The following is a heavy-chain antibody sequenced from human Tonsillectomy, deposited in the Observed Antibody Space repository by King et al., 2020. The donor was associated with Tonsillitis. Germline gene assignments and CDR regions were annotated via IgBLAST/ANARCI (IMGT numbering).Heavy chain of an antibody. CDR2: INHSGST. D-gene: IGHD5-24*01. V-gene: IGHV4-34*01. CDR1: GGSFSGYY. Sequence: VQLQQWGAGLLNPSETLSLTCAVYGGSFSGYYWSWIRQPPGKGLEWIGEINHSGSTNYNPSLKSRVTISVDTSKNQFSLKLSSVTAADTAVYYCARGGVVQRWLHNWGQGTLVTVSS. J-gene: IGHJ4*02. CDR3: ARGGVVQRWLHN.